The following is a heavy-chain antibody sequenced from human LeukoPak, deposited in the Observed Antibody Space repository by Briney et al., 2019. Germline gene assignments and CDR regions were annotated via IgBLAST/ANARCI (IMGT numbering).Heavy chain of an antibody. J-gene: IGHJ5*02. CDR1: GFTFSSYA. Sequence: GGSLRLSSAASGFTFSSYAMSWVRQAPGKGLEWVSAISGSGGSTYYADSVKGRFTISRDNSKNTLYLQMNSLRAEDTAVYYCAKDPTFDWDNWFDPWGQGTLVTVSS. CDR3: AKDPTFDWDNWFDP. V-gene: IGHV3-23*01. D-gene: IGHD3-9*01. CDR2: ISGSGGST.